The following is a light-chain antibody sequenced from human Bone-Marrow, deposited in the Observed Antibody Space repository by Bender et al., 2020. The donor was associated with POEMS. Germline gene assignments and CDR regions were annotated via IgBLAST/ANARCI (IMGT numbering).Light chain of an antibody. J-gene: IGLJ3*02. CDR3: CAYAGSRTFVL. CDR2: EVS. CDR1: RGDVGGYNL. Sequence: QSALTQPASVSGSPGQSITISCTGTRGDVGGYNLVSWYQQHPGTAPKLLLYEVSKRPSGISDRFSGSKSGSTASLTISGLQADDEGDYYCCAYAGSRTFVLFGGGTKLTVL. V-gene: IGLV2-23*02.